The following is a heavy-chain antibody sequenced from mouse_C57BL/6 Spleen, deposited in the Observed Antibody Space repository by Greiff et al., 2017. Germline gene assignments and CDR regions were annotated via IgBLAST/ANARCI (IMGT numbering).Heavy chain of an antibody. J-gene: IGHJ2*01. CDR2: ISYDGSN. Sequence: EVKLQESGPGLVKPSQSLSLTCSVTGYSITSGYYWNWIRQFPGNKLEWMGYISYDGSNNYNPSLKNRISITRDTSKNQFFLKLNSVTTEDTATYYCARGTNWALDYWGQGTTLTVSS. D-gene: IGHD4-1*01. CDR3: ARGTNWALDY. V-gene: IGHV3-6*01. CDR1: GYSITSGYY.